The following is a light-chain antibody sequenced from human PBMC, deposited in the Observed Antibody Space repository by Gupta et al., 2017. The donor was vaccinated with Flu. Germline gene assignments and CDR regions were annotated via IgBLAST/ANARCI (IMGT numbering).Light chain of an antibody. Sequence: QSALTQPASVSGSPGQSITISCTTTSSDVGSYNLVSWYQQHPDTAPKLIIYEATKRPSWVSGRFSGSKSGNTASLTISGLQAEDEADYYCCSSAGTVLFGGGTKLTVL. CDR1: SSDVGSYNL. CDR2: EAT. V-gene: IGLV2-23*01. CDR3: CSSAGTVL. J-gene: IGLJ2*01.